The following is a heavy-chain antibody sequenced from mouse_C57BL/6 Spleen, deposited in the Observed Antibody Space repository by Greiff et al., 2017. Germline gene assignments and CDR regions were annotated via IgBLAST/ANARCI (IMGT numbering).Heavy chain of an antibody. Sequence: EVKLVESGGGLVQPGGSLKLSCAASGFTFSDYGMAWVRQAPRKGPEWVAFISNLAYSIYYADTVTGRFTISRENAKNTLYLEMSSLRSEDTAMYYCAREGLGSGFAYWGQGTLVTVSA. CDR3: AREGLGSGFAY. V-gene: IGHV5-15*01. D-gene: IGHD3-1*01. CDR2: ISNLAYSI. J-gene: IGHJ3*01. CDR1: GFTFSDYG.